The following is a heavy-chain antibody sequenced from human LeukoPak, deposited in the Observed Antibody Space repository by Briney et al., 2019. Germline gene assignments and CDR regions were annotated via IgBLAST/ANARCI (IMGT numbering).Heavy chain of an antibody. CDR1: KFTFSNAW. V-gene: IGHV3-15*01. Sequence: GGSLRLSCAASKFTFSNAWMSWVRQAPGKGLEYVARIKSKTDGGTIDYTAPVKGRFTISRDDSKNTLYLQMNSLKTEDTAVYYCTTGPYSGYDSPFDYWGQGTLVTVSS. CDR3: TTGPYSGYDSPFDY. J-gene: IGHJ4*02. D-gene: IGHD5-12*01. CDR2: IKSKTDGGTI.